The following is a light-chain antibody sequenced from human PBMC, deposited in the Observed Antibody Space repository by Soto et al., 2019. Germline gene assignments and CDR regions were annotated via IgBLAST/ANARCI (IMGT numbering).Light chain of an antibody. CDR3: HRYNNYPRCT. Sequence: EIGMTQSPANLSVSRGERATLSCRASQRVSSALAWYQQSPGQAPRLLIYGASTRATGLPAWFSGSGSGTEFTLTISILQSEDFAVYYYHRYNNYPRCTFGQGTRLEIK. CDR1: QRVSSA. J-gene: IGKJ1*01. CDR2: GAS. V-gene: IGKV3-15*01.